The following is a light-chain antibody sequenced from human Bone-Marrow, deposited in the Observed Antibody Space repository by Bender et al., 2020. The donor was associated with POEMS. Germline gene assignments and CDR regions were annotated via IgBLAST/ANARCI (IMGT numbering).Light chain of an antibody. CDR1: TSDVGGYNF. V-gene: IGLV2-8*01. Sequence: QSALTQPRSVSGSPGQSVTISCTGTTSDVGGYNFVSWYQQHPGNAPKLMIYEVTKRPSGVPDRFSGSKSGNTASLTVSGLQAEDEADYYCSSYAGTNYYYVFGTGTKVTVL. CDR3: SSYAGTNYYYV. CDR2: EVT. J-gene: IGLJ1*01.